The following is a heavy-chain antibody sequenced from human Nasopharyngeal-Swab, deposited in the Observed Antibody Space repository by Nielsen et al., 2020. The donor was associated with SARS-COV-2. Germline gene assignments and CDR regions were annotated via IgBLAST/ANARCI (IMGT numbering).Heavy chain of an antibody. CDR3: AKDTSLKIRYSSSSHFDY. J-gene: IGHJ4*02. CDR1: GFTFDDYA. CDR2: ISWNSGSI. D-gene: IGHD6-6*01. V-gene: IGHV3-9*01. Sequence: SLKISCAASGFTFDDYAMHWVRQAPGKGLEWVSGISWNSGSIGYADSVKGRFTISRDNSKNTLYLQMNSLRAEDTAVYYCAKDTSLKIRYSSSSHFDYWGQGTLVTVSS.